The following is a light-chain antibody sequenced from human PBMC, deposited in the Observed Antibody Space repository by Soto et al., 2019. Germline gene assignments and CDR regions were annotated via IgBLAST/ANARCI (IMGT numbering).Light chain of an antibody. CDR2: GAS. CDR3: QQYHEYW. CDR1: QSLSSGS. J-gene: IGKJ1*01. V-gene: IGKV3-20*01. Sequence: ENVLTQFPGTLSLSPGDRATLCCRASQSLSSGSLAWYQQKPGQAPRLLIYGASSRANGIPDRFSGSGSGTEFTLTISSLQPDDFATYYCQQYHEYWFGQGTKVDI.